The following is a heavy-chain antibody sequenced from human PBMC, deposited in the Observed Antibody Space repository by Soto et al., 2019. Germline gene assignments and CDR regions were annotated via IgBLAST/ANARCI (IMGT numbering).Heavy chain of an antibody. CDR3: ARLAYCSGGSCYRYYYYGVDV. CDR2: IYPGDSDT. CDR1: GYSFTSYW. V-gene: IGHV5-51*01. J-gene: IGHJ6*02. Sequence: GESLKISCKGSGYSFTSYWIGWVRQMPGKGLEWMGIIYPGDSDTRYSPSFQGQVTISADKSISTAYLQWSSLKASDTAMYYCARLAYCSGGSCYRYYYYGVDVWGQGTTVTVSS. D-gene: IGHD2-15*01.